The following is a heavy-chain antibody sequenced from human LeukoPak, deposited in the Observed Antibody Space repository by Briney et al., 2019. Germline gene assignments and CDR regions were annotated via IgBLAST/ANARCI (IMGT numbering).Heavy chain of an antibody. CDR2: IKEDGSEK. V-gene: IGHV3-7*03. J-gene: IGHJ3*02. Sequence: PGGCLRLSCAASGFTLSSYWMSWVRQAPGKGLEWVANIKEDGSEKYYVDSVKGRFTISRDNAKNSLYLHMNSLTAEDTAMYYCARDWVAGVPFDAFDIWGQGTMVSVSS. D-gene: IGHD3-10*01. CDR3: ARDWVAGVPFDAFDI. CDR1: GFTLSSYW.